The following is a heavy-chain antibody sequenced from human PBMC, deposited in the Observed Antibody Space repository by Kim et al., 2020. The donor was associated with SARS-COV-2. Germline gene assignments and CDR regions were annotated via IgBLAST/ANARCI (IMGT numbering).Heavy chain of an antibody. CDR2: IYYSGST. V-gene: IGHV4-31*03. D-gene: IGHD6-13*01. Sequence: SETLSLTCTVSGGSISSGGYYWSWIRQHPGKGLEWIGYIYYSGSTYYNPSLKSRVTISVDTSKNQFSLKLSSVTAADTAVYYCARLQTGYSSSWYYYYYGMDVWGQGTTVTVSS. J-gene: IGHJ6*02. CDR3: ARLQTGYSSSWYYYYYGMDV. CDR1: GGSISSGGYY.